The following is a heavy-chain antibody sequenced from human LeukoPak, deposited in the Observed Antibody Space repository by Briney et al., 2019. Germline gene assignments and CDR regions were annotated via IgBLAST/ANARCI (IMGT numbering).Heavy chain of an antibody. Sequence: PSETLSLTCTVSGGSISSSSYYWGWIRQPPGKGLEWIGEINHSGRTNYNPSLKSRVTISVDTSKKQFSLKLSSVTAADTAVYYCASGTHWLSSDYWGQGTLVTVSS. CDR2: INHSGRT. CDR1: GGSISSSSYY. CDR3: ASGTHWLSSDY. V-gene: IGHV4-39*07. J-gene: IGHJ4*02. D-gene: IGHD6-19*01.